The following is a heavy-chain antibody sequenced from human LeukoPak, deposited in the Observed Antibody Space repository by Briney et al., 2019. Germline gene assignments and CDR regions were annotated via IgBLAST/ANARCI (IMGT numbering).Heavy chain of an antibody. Sequence: ASVKVSCKASGYTFSGYFMHWVRQAPGQGLEWMGWITPSGGTNYPQKFQGRVAITWDTSITTAYMDLSRLTSDDTAVYYCARDRYGDGFAHFDYWGQGALVTVSS. J-gene: IGHJ4*02. CDR3: ARDRYGDGFAHFDY. CDR2: ITPSGGT. CDR1: GYTFSGYF. D-gene: IGHD5-24*01. V-gene: IGHV1-2*02.